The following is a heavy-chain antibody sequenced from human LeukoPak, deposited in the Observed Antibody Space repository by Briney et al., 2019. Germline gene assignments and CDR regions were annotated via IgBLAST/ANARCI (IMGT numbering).Heavy chain of an antibody. J-gene: IGHJ5*02. CDR3: ARVAYYDFWSGYFLVQGWFDP. CDR2: IYYSGST. Sequence: PSETLSLTCTVSGGSISSYYWSWIRQPPGKGLEWIGYIYYSGSTNYNPSLKSRVTISVDTSKNQFSLKLSSVTAADTAVYYCARVAYYDFWSGYFLVQGWFDPWGQGTLVTVSS. CDR1: GGSISSYY. V-gene: IGHV4-59*01. D-gene: IGHD3-3*01.